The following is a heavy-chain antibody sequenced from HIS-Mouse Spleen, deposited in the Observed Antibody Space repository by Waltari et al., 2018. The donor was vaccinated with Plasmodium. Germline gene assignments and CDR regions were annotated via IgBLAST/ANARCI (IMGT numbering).Heavy chain of an antibody. J-gene: IGHJ3*02. D-gene: IGHD3-10*01. V-gene: IGHV3-66*01. CDR3: ARGSAGDAFDI. Sequence: EVQLVESGGGLVQPGGSLRLSCAASGFTVSSNYMSWVRQAPGKGLEWVSVSYSGGSTYDADSVKGRFTISRDNSKNTLYLQMNSLRAEDTAVYYCARGSAGDAFDIWGQGTMVTVSS. CDR2: SYSGGST. CDR1: GFTVSSNY.